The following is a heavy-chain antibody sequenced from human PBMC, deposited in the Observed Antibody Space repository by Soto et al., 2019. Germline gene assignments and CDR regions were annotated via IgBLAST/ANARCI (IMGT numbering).Heavy chain of an antibody. Sequence: QLQLQESGPGLVKPSETLSLICSVSGGSISSDTFYWGWFRQPPGKGLEWIGSIYYNGNTYYNPALTDRVTISMDTANKPFSLKVSSVTVADTGVYYCASPLYYYQYGGSFYGGDVWGHVTTVTVSS. D-gene: IGHD2-8*01. V-gene: IGHV4-39*01. CDR3: ASPLYYYQYGGSFYGGDV. CDR2: IYYNGNT. J-gene: IGHJ6*02. CDR1: GGSISSDTFY.